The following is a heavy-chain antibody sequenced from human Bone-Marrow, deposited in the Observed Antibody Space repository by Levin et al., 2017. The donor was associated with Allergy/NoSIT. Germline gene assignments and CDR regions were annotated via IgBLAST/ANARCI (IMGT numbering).Heavy chain of an antibody. V-gene: IGHV3-66*01. D-gene: IGHD2-2*02. CDR1: GLTVRSNG. CDR3: ARVGYKDAYDI. CDR2: VYSAGTT. Sequence: GESLKISCGASGLTVRSNGMSWVRQAPGKGLEGVSLVYSAGTTYYADSVKGRFTISTDNSKNTLYLQMNSLRAEDTAMYYCARVGYKDAYDIWGQGTMVTVSS. J-gene: IGHJ3*02.